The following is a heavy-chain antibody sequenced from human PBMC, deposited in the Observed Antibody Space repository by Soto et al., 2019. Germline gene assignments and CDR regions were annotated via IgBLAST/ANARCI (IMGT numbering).Heavy chain of an antibody. J-gene: IGHJ4*02. CDR2: INAGNGDT. Sequence: QVQFVQSGAEVKKPGASVKVSCKASGYTFADYAIHWVRQAPGQSLEWMGWINAGNGDTKYSQKFQGRVTLTTDTSASTAYMDINSRTTDDTAVYYCARDRWVTTLTFDKWGQGTLVIVSS. CDR3: ARDRWVTTLTFDK. D-gene: IGHD4-17*01. CDR1: GYTFADYA. V-gene: IGHV1-3*01.